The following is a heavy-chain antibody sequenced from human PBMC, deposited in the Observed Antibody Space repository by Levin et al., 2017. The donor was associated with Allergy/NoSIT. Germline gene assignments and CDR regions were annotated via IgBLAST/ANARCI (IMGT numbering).Heavy chain of an antibody. CDR3: ARDSRQLPQRGGYYYYGMDI. Sequence: SETLSLTCTVSGGSISSADFYWSWIRQPPGKGLEWIGYIFYSGSTYYNPSLKSRLTMSVDTSKNRFSPKLSSVTAADTAVYYCARDSRQLPQRGGYYYYGMDIWGQGTTVTVSS. CDR1: GGSISSADFY. D-gene: IGHD1-1*01. V-gene: IGHV4-30-4*01. CDR2: IFYSGST. J-gene: IGHJ6*02.